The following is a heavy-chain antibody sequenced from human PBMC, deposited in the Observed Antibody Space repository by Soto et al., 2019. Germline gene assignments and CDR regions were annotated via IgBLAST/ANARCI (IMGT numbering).Heavy chain of an antibody. CDR1: GYTFTSYG. V-gene: IGHV1-18*01. CDR2: ISAYNGNT. J-gene: IGHJ4*02. Sequence: QVQLVQSGAEVKKPGASVKVSCKASGYTFTSYGISWVRQAPGQGLEWMGWISAYNGNTNYAQKLQGRVTMTTDTTTRTAYMELSSLRAEVTAVYYCARDLAVGLVDYWGQGTLVTVSS. CDR3: ARDLAVGLVDY. D-gene: IGHD6-19*01.